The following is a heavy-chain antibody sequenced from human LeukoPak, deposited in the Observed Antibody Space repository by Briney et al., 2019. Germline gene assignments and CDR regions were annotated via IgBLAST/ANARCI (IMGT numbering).Heavy chain of an antibody. Sequence: GRSLRLSCAASGFTFSSYGMHWVRQAPGKGLEWVAVISYDGSNKYYADSVKGRFTISRDNSKNTLYLQMSSLRAEDTAVYYCVGYSSGWASYFDYWGQGTLVTVSS. D-gene: IGHD6-19*01. J-gene: IGHJ4*02. CDR1: GFTFSSYG. V-gene: IGHV3-30*03. CDR2: ISYDGSNK. CDR3: VGYSSGWASYFDY.